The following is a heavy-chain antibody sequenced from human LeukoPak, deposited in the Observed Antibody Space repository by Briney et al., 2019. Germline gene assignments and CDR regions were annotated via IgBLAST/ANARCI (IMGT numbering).Heavy chain of an antibody. V-gene: IGHV3-23*01. CDR3: ARNADLIQKIAAAGNYYYYGMDV. CDR1: GFTFSSYA. CDR2: ISGSGGST. Sequence: PGGSLRLSCAASGFTFSSYAMSWVRQAPGKGLEWVSAISGSGGSTYYADSVKGRFTISRDNSKNTLYLQMNSLRAEDTAVYYCARNADLIQKIAAAGNYYYYGMDVWGQGTTVTVSS. J-gene: IGHJ6*02. D-gene: IGHD6-13*01.